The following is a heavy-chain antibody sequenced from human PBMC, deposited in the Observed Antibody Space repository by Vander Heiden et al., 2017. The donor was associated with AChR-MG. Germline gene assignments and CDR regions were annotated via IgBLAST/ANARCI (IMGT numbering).Heavy chain of an antibody. D-gene: IGHD2-15*01. CDR2: ISGSGGST. CDR3: AKVRCSGGSCYYYGMDV. V-gene: IGHV3-23*01. Sequence: EVQLLESGGGLVQPGGSLRLSCAASGFTFSRYAMSWVRQAPGKGLEWVSAISGSGGSTYYADSVKGRFTISRDNSKNTLYLQMNSLRAEDTAVYYCAKVRCSGGSCYYYGMDVWGQGTTVTVSS. CDR1: GFTFSRYA. J-gene: IGHJ6*02.